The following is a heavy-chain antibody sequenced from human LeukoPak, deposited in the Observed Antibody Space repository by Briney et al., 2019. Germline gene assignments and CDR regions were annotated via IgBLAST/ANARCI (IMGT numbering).Heavy chain of an antibody. CDR2: ISYDGSNK. J-gene: IGHJ6*02. CDR1: GFTFSSYG. CDR3: AKDLHSSGWHSRDYYYGMDV. D-gene: IGHD6-19*01. V-gene: IGHV3-30*18. Sequence: PGRSLRLSCAASGFTFSSYGMHWVRQAPGKGLEWVAVISYDGSNKYYADSVKGRFTISGDNSKNTLYLQMNSLRAEDTAVYYCAKDLHSSGWHSRDYYYGMDVWGQGTTVTVSS.